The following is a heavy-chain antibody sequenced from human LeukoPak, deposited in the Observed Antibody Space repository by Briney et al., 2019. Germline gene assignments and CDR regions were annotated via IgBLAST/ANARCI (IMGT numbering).Heavy chain of an antibody. Sequence: PSETLSLTCAVYGVSFSGYYWSWLRQPPGKGLEWIGGINHSGSTNYNPSLKSRVTISVDTSKNQFSLKLSSVTAADTAVYYGAIARAGPGAGGGDCLFDFWGQGTLVTVSS. CDR2: INHSGST. CDR1: GVSFSGYY. CDR3: AIARAGPGAGGGDCLFDF. V-gene: IGHV4-34*01. D-gene: IGHD2-21*02. J-gene: IGHJ4*02.